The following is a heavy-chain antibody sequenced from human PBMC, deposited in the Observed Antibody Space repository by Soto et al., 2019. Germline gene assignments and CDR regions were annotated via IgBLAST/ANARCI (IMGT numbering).Heavy chain of an antibody. J-gene: IGHJ5*02. V-gene: IGHV4-4*02. Sequence: QVHLQESGPGVVKPSGTLSLSCGVSNISINLTYWWSWVRQSPGKSLEWIGEIFHTGGTSYNPSLKGRVTISIDNSRNQFSLNLRSGPAADTAVYYCASRRDRYGELFFSWGQGTLVTVSS. CDR2: IFHTGGT. CDR1: NISINLTYW. CDR3: ASRRDRYGELFFS. D-gene: IGHD3-10*01.